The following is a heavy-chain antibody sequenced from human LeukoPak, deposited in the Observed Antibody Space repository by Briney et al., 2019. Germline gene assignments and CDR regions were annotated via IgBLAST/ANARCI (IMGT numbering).Heavy chain of an antibody. J-gene: IGHJ4*02. Sequence: PGGSLRLSCAASGFTFNTYAMTWVLQAPGKGLEWVSAISGVNAGGDHTYYADSVKGRFTISRDNSKNILYLQMNSLRADDTAVYYCAKSSLRVTTGIDYWGQGTLVTVSS. D-gene: IGHD4-17*01. CDR1: GFTFNTYA. CDR3: AKSSLRVTTGIDY. V-gene: IGHV3-23*01. CDR2: ISGVNAGGDHT.